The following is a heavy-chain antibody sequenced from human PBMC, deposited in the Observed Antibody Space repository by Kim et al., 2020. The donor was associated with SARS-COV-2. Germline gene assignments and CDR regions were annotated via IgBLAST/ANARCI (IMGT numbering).Heavy chain of an antibody. D-gene: IGHD6-13*01. CDR2: SYYSGST. Sequence: SETLSLTCTVSGGSISGYYWSWIRQPPGKGLEWIGCSYYSGSTNYNPSLKSRVTISVDTSKNQFSLKLSSVTAADTAMYYCAKARYTSSWYYFDYWGQGT. CDR1: GGSISGYY. V-gene: IGHV4-59*13. J-gene: IGHJ4*02. CDR3: AKARYTSSWYYFDY.